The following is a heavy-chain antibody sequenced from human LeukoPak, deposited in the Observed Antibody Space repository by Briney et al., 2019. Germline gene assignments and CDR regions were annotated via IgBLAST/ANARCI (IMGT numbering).Heavy chain of an antibody. CDR3: MYSGYYRFDY. CDR2: INSDGRST. Sequence: GGSLRPSCAASGSTFSSHWMHWVRQAPGKGLVWVSRINSDGRSTSYADSVKGRFIISRDNAKNTLYLQMNSLRVEDTAVYYCMYSGYYRFDYWGQGNLVTVSS. V-gene: IGHV3-74*01. CDR1: GSTFSSHW. J-gene: IGHJ4*02. D-gene: IGHD1-7*01.